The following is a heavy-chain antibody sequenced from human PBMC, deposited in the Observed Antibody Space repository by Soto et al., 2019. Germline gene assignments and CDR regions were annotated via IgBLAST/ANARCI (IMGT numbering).Heavy chain of an antibody. V-gene: IGHV3-23*01. CDR2: ISGSGGST. D-gene: IGHD3-10*01. J-gene: IGHJ3*02. CDR1: GFTFSTYA. CDR3: AHHQGFGVFDAYDI. Sequence: EVQLLESGGGLVQPGGSLRLSCAASGFTFSTYAMSWVRQAPGKGLVWVSAISGSGGSTFYADSVKGRFTIPRDNSQSTRYLQMSSRTIEDTAVYYCAHHQGFGVFDAYDIWGQGTMVTVSS.